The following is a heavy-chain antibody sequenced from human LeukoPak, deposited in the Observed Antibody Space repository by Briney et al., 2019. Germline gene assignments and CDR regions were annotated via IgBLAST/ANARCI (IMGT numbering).Heavy chain of an antibody. Sequence: SETLSLTCAVYGGSFSGYYWSWIRQPPGKGLEWIGEINHSGSTNYNPSLKIRVTISVDTSKNQFSLKLSSVTAADTAVYYCARGFGWYKTIDAFDIWGQGTMVTVSS. D-gene: IGHD6-19*01. V-gene: IGHV4-34*01. CDR1: GGSFSGYY. J-gene: IGHJ3*02. CDR3: ARGFGWYKTIDAFDI. CDR2: INHSGST.